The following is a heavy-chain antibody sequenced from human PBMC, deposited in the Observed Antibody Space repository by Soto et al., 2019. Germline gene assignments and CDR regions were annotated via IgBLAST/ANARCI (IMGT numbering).Heavy chain of an antibody. Sequence: PGGSLRLSCAASGFTFSSYGMHWVRQAPGKGLEWVAVIWYDGSNKYYADSVKGRFTISRDNSKNTLYLQMNSLRAEDTAVYYCARDWASNRRSGMDVWGQGTTVTVSS. CDR2: IWYDGSNK. D-gene: IGHD3-16*02. V-gene: IGHV3-33*01. J-gene: IGHJ6*02. CDR1: GFTFSSYG. CDR3: ARDWASNRRSGMDV.